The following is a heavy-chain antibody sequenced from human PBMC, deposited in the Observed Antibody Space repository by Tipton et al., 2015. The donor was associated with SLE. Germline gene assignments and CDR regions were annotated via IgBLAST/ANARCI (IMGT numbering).Heavy chain of an antibody. J-gene: IGHJ4*02. CDR2: IYYTGST. CDR1: GGSISSSTYY. D-gene: IGHD5-18*01. CDR3: ARVIRGYTYGPWDY. V-gene: IGHV4-39*07. Sequence: TLSLTCTVSGGSISSSTYYWGWIRQPPGKGLEWIGSIYYTGSTNYNPSLKSRVTISVDTSKNQFSLKMRSVTAADTAVYYCARVIRGYTYGPWDYWGQGTLVTVSS.